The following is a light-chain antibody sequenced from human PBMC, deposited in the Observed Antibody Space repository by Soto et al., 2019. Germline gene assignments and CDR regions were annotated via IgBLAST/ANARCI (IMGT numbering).Light chain of an antibody. CDR2: EVT. CDR3: SSYSLSVAPYV. CDR1: SSDIDNGYNS. Sequence: QSALTQPASVSGSPGQSITISCTGTSSDIDNGYNSVSWYHQHPGKAPQLMIYEVTNRPSGVSYRFSGSKSGTTASLTISGLQPEDEADYYCSSYSLSVAPYVFGTGTKVTVL. J-gene: IGLJ1*01. V-gene: IGLV2-14*01.